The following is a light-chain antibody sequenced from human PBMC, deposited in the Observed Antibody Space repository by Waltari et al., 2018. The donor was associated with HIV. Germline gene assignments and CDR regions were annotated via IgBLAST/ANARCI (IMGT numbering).Light chain of an antibody. Sequence: QSVVTQPPSVSGTPGQTVTISCSGSTSNIGIKTVNWYQHPPGTAPKRLIYGNYQRPSGVPGRFSASKSGTSASLAISGLQSEDEADYYCASWDASLNGWVFGGGTKLTVL. J-gene: IGLJ3*02. CDR1: TSNIGIKT. V-gene: IGLV1-44*01. CDR2: GNY. CDR3: ASWDASLNGWV.